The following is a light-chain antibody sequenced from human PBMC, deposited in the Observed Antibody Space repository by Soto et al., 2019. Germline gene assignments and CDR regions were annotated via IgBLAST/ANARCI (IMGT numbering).Light chain of an antibody. V-gene: IGKV3-15*01. Sequence: DIVMTQSPASLSLSLLERFTLSCRASQSVSSTLAWYQQPPNQANSLLNYGASTRAAGLPARFSGSGSGTEFTLTISRLQSEDFAVYYCQQYNNWMTFGQGTRLEIK. J-gene: IGKJ5*01. CDR2: GAS. CDR1: QSVSST. CDR3: QQYNNWMT.